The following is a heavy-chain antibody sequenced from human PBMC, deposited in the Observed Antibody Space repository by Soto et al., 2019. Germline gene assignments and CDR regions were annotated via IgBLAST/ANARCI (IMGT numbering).Heavy chain of an antibody. CDR3: ARLRRLLWFGELFGLDGMDV. Sequence: TETLSLTRTVSGGSIGNFSWNWVRQPPGKGLEWIGYIYYSGSSNYNPSLKSRVSISVDTSKNQFSLKLSSVTAADTAVYYCARLRRLLWFGELFGLDGMDVWGQGTTVTVSS. J-gene: IGHJ6*02. CDR2: IYYSGSS. CDR1: GGSIGNFS. V-gene: IGHV4-59*08. D-gene: IGHD3-10*01.